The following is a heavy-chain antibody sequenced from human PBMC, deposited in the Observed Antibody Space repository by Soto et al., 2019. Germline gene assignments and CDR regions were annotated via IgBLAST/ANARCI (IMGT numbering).Heavy chain of an antibody. D-gene: IGHD4-17*01. CDR1: GYTFSSYD. V-gene: IGHV1-8*01. Sequence: QVQLVQSGAEVKKPGASVKVSCKASGYTFSSYDINWVRQATGQGLEWMGWMNSNSGNTGYAQKFQSRATRTRNTSISTAYMELSSLRSEDTAVYYCARFLYGENFDYWGQGTLVTVSS. J-gene: IGHJ4*02. CDR2: MNSNSGNT. CDR3: ARFLYGENFDY.